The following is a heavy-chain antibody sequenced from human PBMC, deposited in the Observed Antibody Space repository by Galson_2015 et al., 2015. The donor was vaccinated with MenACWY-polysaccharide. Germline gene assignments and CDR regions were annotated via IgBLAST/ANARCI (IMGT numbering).Heavy chain of an antibody. V-gene: IGHV3-23*01. CDR2: ISGSGDST. D-gene: IGHD2-15*01. CDR3: AKGARKCSGGSCYYYYGMDV. CDR1: GFTFSSYA. J-gene: IGHJ6*02. Sequence: SLRLSCAASGFTFSSYAMSWVRQAPGKGLEWVSAISGSGDSTYYVDSVKGRFTISRDNSRTTLYLQINGLRAEDTAVYYCAKGARKCSGGSCYYYYGMDVWGQGTTVTVSS.